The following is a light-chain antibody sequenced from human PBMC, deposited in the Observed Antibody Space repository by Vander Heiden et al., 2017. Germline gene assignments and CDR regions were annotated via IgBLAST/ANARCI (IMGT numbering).Light chain of an antibody. Sequence: DAVVTQSPLSLPVTLGQPASIPCRPSKSLVYSDGNTYLDWFHQRPGQSPRRLIYKVSTRDSGVPDRFSGSVSGTDFILRISRVEAEDVGVYYCMQGTHWPYTFGQGTNLEIK. CDR3: MQGTHWPYT. V-gene: IGKV2-30*01. CDR1: KSLVYSDGNTY. CDR2: KVS. J-gene: IGKJ2*01.